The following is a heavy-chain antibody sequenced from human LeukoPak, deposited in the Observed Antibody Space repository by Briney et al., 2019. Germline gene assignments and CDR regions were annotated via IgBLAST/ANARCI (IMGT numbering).Heavy chain of an antibody. CDR1: GFTFSSYA. J-gene: IGHJ4*02. Sequence: SGGSLRLSCAASGFTFSSYAMTWVRQAPGKGLEWVSVISGSGDATYYADSVKGRFTISRDNSKNTLYLQMNSLRAEDTAVYYCAKESPYFDYWGQGTLVTVSS. CDR2: ISGSGDAT. V-gene: IGHV3-23*01. CDR3: AKESPYFDY.